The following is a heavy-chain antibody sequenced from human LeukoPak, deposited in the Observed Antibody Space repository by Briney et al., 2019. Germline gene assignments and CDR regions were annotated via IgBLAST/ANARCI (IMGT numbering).Heavy chain of an antibody. V-gene: IGHV3-30*04. D-gene: IGHD6-19*01. CDR1: GFTFGSYA. Sequence: GRSLRLPCAASGFTFGSYAIHWVRQAPGKGLEWVAVISYDGTNEYYADSVKGRFTISRDNSKNTLYLQMNSLRAEDTAVYYCAKDSSSGWYVWGQGTLVTVSS. J-gene: IGHJ4*02. CDR3: AKDSSSGWYV. CDR2: ISYDGTNE.